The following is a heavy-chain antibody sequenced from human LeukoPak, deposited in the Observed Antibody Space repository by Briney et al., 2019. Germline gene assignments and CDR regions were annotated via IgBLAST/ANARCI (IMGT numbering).Heavy chain of an antibody. Sequence: GGSLRLSCAASGFTFSSYAMSWVRQAPGKGLEWVSTISGSGASTYYADSVKGRFTTSRDNSKNTLYLQMNSLRAEDTAVYYCAKQPGSVVDSSGSLSRHWGQGTLVTVSS. CDR2: ISGSGAST. CDR1: GFTFSSYA. D-gene: IGHD3-22*01. CDR3: AKQPGSVVDSSGSLSRH. V-gene: IGHV3-23*01. J-gene: IGHJ1*01.